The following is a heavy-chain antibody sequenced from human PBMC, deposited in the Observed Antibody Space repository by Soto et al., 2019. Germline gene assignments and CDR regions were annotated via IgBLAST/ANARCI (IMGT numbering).Heavy chain of an antibody. CDR1: GYTFTSYG. CDR2: ISAYNGNT. Sequence: ASVKVSCKASGYTFTSYGISWVRQAPGQGLEWMGWISAYNGNTNYAQKLQGRVTMTTDTSTSTAYMELRSLRSDDTAVYYCARVDQGYDYVWGSYRDDYWGQGTLVTVSS. CDR3: ARVDQGYDYVWGSYRDDY. J-gene: IGHJ4*02. D-gene: IGHD3-16*02. V-gene: IGHV1-18*01.